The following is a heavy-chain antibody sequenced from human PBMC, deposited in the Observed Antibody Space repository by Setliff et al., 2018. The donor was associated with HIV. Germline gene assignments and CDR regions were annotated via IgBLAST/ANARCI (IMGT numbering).Heavy chain of an antibody. CDR1: SDSISSSY. CDR3: ARGGASSKYVDP. D-gene: IGHD2-15*01. V-gene: IGHV4-59*01. Sequence: PSETLSLTCTVSSDSISSSYWTWIRQPPGQGLEWIGFIYNTETTNYNPSLKSRVTISLDTSKNQFSLKLTSVTGADTAVYYCARGGASSKYVDPWGQGTLVTVSS. J-gene: IGHJ5*02. CDR2: IYNTETT.